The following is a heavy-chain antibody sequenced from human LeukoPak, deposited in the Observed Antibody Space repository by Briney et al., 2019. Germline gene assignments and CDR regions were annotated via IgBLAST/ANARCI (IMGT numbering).Heavy chain of an antibody. D-gene: IGHD2-15*01. J-gene: IGHJ5*02. CDR1: GFTFNLYA. CDR3: AKDQKLVAARDKQFDP. Sequence: PGESLRLSCAASGFTFNLYAMSWVRQAPGKGLEWVSSISSSGGSTYYADSVKGRFIISRDNSRNTLYLQMDSLRAEGTALYFCAKDQKLVAARDKQFDPWGQGTLVTVAS. CDR2: ISSSGGST. V-gene: IGHV3-23*01.